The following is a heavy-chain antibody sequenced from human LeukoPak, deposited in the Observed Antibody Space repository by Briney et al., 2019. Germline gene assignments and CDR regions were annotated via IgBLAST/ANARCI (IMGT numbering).Heavy chain of an antibody. CDR1: GFTFSYYA. D-gene: IGHD2-2*01. J-gene: IGHJ4*02. CDR2: ITSNGGST. V-gene: IGHV3-64D*09. Sequence: GGSLRLSCSASGFTFSYYAMHWVRQAPGKGLDYVSAITSNGGSTYYAESVKGRFTISRDNSNNTLSLQMDSLRPEDTAVYYRVRTYGHCSSTDCYVFDYWGQGTLVTVSS. CDR3: VRTYGHCSSTDCYVFDY.